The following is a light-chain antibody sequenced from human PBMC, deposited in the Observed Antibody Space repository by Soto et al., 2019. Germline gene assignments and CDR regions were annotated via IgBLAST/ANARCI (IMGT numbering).Light chain of an antibody. CDR3: QQYGSSPPIT. CDR2: GAS. V-gene: IGKV3-20*01. CDR1: QSVSSNY. Sequence: EIVLTQSPGTLSLSPGERATLSCRASQSVSSNYLAWYQQKPGQAPRLLIYGASNRATGIPDRFSGSGSGTDFTLTISGLEPEDFVVYYCQQYGSSPPITFGQGTRLEI. J-gene: IGKJ5*01.